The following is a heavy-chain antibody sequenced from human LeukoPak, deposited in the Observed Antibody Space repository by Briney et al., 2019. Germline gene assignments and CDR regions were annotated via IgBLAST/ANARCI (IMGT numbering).Heavy chain of an antibody. V-gene: IGHV1-2*02. J-gene: IGHJ4*02. CDR2: INPNSGGT. CDR3: ARAYGSGSSYHPDY. D-gene: IGHD3-10*01. Sequence: EASVKVSCKASGYTFTGYYMHWVRQAPGQGLEWMGWINPNSGGTNYAQKFQGRVTMTRDTSINTAYMELSSLRSDDTAVYYCARAYGSGSSYHPDYWGLGTLVTVSS. CDR1: GYTFTGYY.